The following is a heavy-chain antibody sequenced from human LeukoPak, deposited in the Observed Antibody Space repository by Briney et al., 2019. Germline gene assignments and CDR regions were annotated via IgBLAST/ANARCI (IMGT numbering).Heavy chain of an antibody. CDR3: ATPRYKDFWSGYDLGYFDY. V-gene: IGHV3-30-3*01. CDR2: ISYDGSNK. CDR1: GFTFSSYA. Sequence: PGGSLRLSCAASGFTFSSYAMHWVRQAPGKGLEWVAVISYDGSNKYYADSAKGRVTISRDNSKDTLYLQMNSLRAEDTAVYYCATPRYKDFWSGYDLGYFDYWGQGTLVTVSS. J-gene: IGHJ4*02. D-gene: IGHD3-3*01.